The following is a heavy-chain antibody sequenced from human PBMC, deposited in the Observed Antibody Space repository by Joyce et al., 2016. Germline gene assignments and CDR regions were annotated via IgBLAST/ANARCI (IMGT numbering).Heavy chain of an antibody. V-gene: IGHV1-2*02. CDR1: GYTFTDYY. Sequence: QVQLVQSGAEVKKPGASVKVSCKASGYTFTDYYIHWVRQAPGQGLGGMGCINLNRGGTEYPQKFQGRVTMTRDTSIRTAYMELTGLRSDDTAVYYCARGDLRTSSPLFWYFALWGRGTLVTVSS. CDR3: ARGDLRTSSPLFWYFAL. CDR2: INLNRGGT. D-gene: IGHD2-2*01. J-gene: IGHJ2*01.